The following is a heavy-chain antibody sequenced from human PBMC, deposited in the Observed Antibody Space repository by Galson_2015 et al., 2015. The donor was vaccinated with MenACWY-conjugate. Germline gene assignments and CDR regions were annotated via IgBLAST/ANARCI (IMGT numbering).Heavy chain of an antibody. D-gene: IGHD3-22*01. CDR3: AHLFYYDSSGYYRYFDL. CDR1: GFSLSTRGVG. Sequence: PALVKPTQTLTLTCTFSGFSLSTRGVGVAWIRQPPGKALEWLALIHWDDGKRYSPSLKSRLTITKGTSKNQVVLTMANMDPVDTATYYCAHLFYYDSSGYYRYFDLWGRGTLVTVSS. J-gene: IGHJ2*01. V-gene: IGHV2-5*02. CDR2: IHWDDGK.